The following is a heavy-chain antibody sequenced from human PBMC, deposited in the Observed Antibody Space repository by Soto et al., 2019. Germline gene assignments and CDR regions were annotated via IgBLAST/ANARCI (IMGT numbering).Heavy chain of an antibody. V-gene: IGHV4-39*01. CDR3: ARALVDCSGVSCYAVHGVLM. J-gene: IGHJ3*01. D-gene: IGHD2-15*01. Sequence: SETLSLTCTVSVGSISSSGSFWGWIRQPPGKGLEWIGNIYYSGSTYYNPSLKSRVSISVDTSKTQFSLRLSSVTAADTAVYYCARALVDCSGVSCYAVHGVLMWGQGTMATV. CDR2: IYYSGST. CDR1: VGSISSSGSF.